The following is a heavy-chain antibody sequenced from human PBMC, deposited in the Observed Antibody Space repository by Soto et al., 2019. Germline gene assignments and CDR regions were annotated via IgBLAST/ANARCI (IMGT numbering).Heavy chain of an antibody. CDR2: ISYDGSNK. D-gene: IGHD6-19*01. Sequence: QVQLVESGGGVVQPGRSLRLSCAASGFTFSSYGMHWVRQAPGKGLEWVAVISYDGSNKYYADSVKGRFTISRDNSKNTLYLKMNSLRAEDTAVYYCAKEWAVEDAFDIWGQGTMVTVSS. CDR3: AKEWAVEDAFDI. V-gene: IGHV3-30*18. J-gene: IGHJ3*02. CDR1: GFTFSSYG.